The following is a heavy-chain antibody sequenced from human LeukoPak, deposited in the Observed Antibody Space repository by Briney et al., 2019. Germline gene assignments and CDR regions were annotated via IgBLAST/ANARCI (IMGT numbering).Heavy chain of an antibody. CDR1: GFSLSPTGVG. J-gene: IGHJ3*01. CDR2: IYWDNDD. D-gene: IGHD3-16*01. V-gene: IGHV2-5*02. Sequence: SGPTLVNPTQTLSLTCTFSGFSLSPTGVGVGWIRQPPGQALEWLAVIYWDNDDRYNPSLRSRLSITKDTSKNQVVLTMTNMGPVDTATYYCARVMISYGGVTRDDTFDFWGQGTLVTVSP. CDR3: ARVMISYGGVTRDDTFDF.